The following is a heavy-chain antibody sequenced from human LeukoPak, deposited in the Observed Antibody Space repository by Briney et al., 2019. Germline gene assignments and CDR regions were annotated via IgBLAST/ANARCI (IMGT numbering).Heavy chain of an antibody. D-gene: IGHD3-16*02. J-gene: IGHJ5*02. CDR3: ARSPNRRRELTFGGVIVSRGPFDP. CDR1: GGPFSGYY. Sequence: PSETLSLTCAVYGGPFSGYYLSWIRQSPGKGLEWIGEVNHGESTNYNPSLKSRVTISVDTSKNQFSLKLSSVTAADTAVYYCARSPNRRRELTFGGVIVSRGPFDPWGQGTLVTVSS. V-gene: IGHV4-34*01. CDR2: VNHGEST.